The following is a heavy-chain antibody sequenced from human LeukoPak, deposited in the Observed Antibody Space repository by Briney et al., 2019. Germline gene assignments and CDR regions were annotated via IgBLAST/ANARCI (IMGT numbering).Heavy chain of an antibody. CDR1: GSTVSSNY. CDR2: IYSGGGT. D-gene: IGHD1-1*01. V-gene: IGHV3-66*01. Sequence: GGSLRLSCAASGSTVSSNYMHWVRQAPGKGLEWVSIIYSGGGTYYADSVKGRFTLSRDKSKNTLYLQMNSLRAEDTAVYYCARDGISGWFDPWGQGTLVTVSS. J-gene: IGHJ5*02. CDR3: ARDGISGWFDP.